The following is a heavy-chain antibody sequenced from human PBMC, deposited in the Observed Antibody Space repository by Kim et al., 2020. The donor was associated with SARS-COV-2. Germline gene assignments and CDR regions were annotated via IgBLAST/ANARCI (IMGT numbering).Heavy chain of an antibody. J-gene: IGHJ4*02. CDR1: GATFSTYA. D-gene: IGHD3-22*01. CDR3: ARDGYFDSSGYSYHTHDY. CDR2: IIPIFGTT. Sequence: SVKVSCKASGATFSTYAISWVRQAPGQGLEWMGGIIPIFGTTNYAQKFQGRVTITADESTSTAYMELSSLRSEDTAVYYCARDGYFDSSGYSYHTHDYWGQGTQVTVSS. V-gene: IGHV1-69*13.